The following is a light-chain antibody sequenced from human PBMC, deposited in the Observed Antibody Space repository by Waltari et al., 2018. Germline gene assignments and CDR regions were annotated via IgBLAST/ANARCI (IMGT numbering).Light chain of an antibody. CDR3: QSFDSSLDGYV. Sequence: QSVLTQPPSVSGAPGQRVTISCTGSSSNIGPYYHVHWYQHLPGTAPKVLIYANNNRPSGVPDRFSGSKSGASASLAITGLQAEEEADYYCQSFDSSLDGYVFGTGTKVTVL. V-gene: IGLV1-40*01. CDR2: ANN. CDR1: SSNIGPYYH. J-gene: IGLJ1*01.